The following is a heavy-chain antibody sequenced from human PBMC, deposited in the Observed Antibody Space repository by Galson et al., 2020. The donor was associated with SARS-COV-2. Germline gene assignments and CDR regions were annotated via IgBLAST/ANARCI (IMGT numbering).Heavy chain of an antibody. D-gene: IGHD4-4*01. CDR3: AKTIDPYSSYESLDY. Sequence: GESLKISCAASGFTFDDYAMHWVRQAPGKGLEWVSLISWTGDTTYYADSVKGRFTISRDNSKDSLYLYLNSLTTEDTAFYYCAKTIDPYSSYESLDYWGQGTLVTVPS. V-gene: IGHV3-43*01. CDR1: GFTFDDYA. CDR2: ISWTGDTT. J-gene: IGHJ4*02.